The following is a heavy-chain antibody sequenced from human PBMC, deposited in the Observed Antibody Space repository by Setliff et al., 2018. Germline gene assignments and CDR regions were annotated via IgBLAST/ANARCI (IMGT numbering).Heavy chain of an antibody. J-gene: IGHJ5*02. CDR2: IFPADADT. Sequence: GESLKISCKESRDSFTNYWIIWVRQVPGKGLEWMGMIFPADADTRYNPSFKGQVTMSLDRSITTAYLQWDSLKASDTAIYYCAQKHQRASWAFDPGGRGTLVTVSS. D-gene: IGHD2-2*01. CDR3: AQKHQRASWAFDP. V-gene: IGHV5-51*01. CDR1: RDSFTNYW.